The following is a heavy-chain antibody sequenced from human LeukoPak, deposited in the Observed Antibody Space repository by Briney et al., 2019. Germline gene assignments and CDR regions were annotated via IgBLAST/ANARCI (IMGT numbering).Heavy chain of an antibody. CDR1: GGSISSSSYY. V-gene: IGHV4-39*01. J-gene: IGHJ5*02. Sequence: SETLSLTCTVSGGSISSSSYYWVWMRPPPGKGLEWIGSIYYSGSTYYNPSLKSRVTISVDTSKNQFSLKLTSVTAADTAVYYCARHHRFSGGWFGELGNWFDPWGQGTLVTVSS. CDR3: ARHHRFSGGWFGELGNWFDP. CDR2: IYYSGST. D-gene: IGHD3-10*01.